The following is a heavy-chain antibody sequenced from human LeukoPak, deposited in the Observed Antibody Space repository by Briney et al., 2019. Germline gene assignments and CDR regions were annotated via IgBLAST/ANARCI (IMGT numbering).Heavy chain of an antibody. J-gene: IGHJ4*02. CDR2: INLNSGDT. CDR3: ASWAGGNTPVASFDY. Sequence: ASVKVFCKPSVYTFTRYYIHCVRHASAQGPVCVVWINLNSGDTNYSQKFQGRVTMTRDTSISTAYMELRRLRSDDTAVYYCASWAGGNTPVASFDYWGQGTLVTVSS. CDR1: VYTFTRYY. D-gene: IGHD5-18*01. V-gene: IGHV1-2*02.